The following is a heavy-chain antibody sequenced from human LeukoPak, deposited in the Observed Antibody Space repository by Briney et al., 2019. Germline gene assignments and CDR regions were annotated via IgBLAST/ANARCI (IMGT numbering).Heavy chain of an antibody. D-gene: IGHD6-19*01. CDR3: TKTTVSDGWYYFDY. J-gene: IGHJ4*02. Sequence: GGSLRLSCAASGFIFTTYALSWVRQAPGRGLEWVSAISSSGSSTYYADSVKGRFTISRDNSKSTLYLQMNSLRAEDTAVYYCTKTTVSDGWYYFDYWGQGTLVTVSS. CDR1: GFIFTTYA. V-gene: IGHV3-23*01. CDR2: ISSSGSST.